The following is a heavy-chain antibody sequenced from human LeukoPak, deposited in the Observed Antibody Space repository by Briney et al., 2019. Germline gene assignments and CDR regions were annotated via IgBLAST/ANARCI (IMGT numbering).Heavy chain of an antibody. V-gene: IGHV3-21*01. CDR3: ARDRSGSPAMDV. J-gene: IGHJ6*04. CDR1: GFTFSSYS. D-gene: IGHD1-26*01. CDR2: ISSSSSYI. Sequence: PGGSLRLSCAASGFTFSSYSMNWVRQAPGKGLEWVSSISSSSSYIYYADSVKGRFTISRDNAKNSLYLQMNSLRAEDTAVYYCARDRSGSPAMDVWGKGTTVTVSS.